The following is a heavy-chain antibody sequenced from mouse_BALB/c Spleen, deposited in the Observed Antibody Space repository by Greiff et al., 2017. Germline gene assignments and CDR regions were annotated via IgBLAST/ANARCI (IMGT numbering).Heavy chain of an antibody. CDR1: GFSLTSYG. D-gene: IGHD1-1*01. CDR2: IWSGGST. Sequence: VKLVESGPGLVQPSQSLSITCTVSGFSLTSYGVHWVRQSPGKGLEWLGVIWSGGSTDYNAAFISSLSISKDNSKSQVFFKMNSLQANDTAIYYCARNYRYYGSRGYFDYWGQGTTLTVSS. V-gene: IGHV2-2*02. J-gene: IGHJ2*01. CDR3: ARNYRYYGSRGYFDY.